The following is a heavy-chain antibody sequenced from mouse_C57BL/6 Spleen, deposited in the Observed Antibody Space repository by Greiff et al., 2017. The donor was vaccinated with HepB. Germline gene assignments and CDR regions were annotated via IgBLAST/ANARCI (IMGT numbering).Heavy chain of an antibody. CDR3: ARGAYYSNLSYAMDY. J-gene: IGHJ4*01. D-gene: IGHD2-5*01. CDR1: GYTFTSYW. Sequence: QVQLKQPGAELVKPGASVKMSCKASGYTFTSYWITWVKQRPGQGLEWIGDIYPGSGSTNYNEKFKSKATLTVDTSSSTAYMQLSSLTSEDSAVYYCARGAYYSNLSYAMDYWGQGTSVTVSS. CDR2: IYPGSGST. V-gene: IGHV1-55*01.